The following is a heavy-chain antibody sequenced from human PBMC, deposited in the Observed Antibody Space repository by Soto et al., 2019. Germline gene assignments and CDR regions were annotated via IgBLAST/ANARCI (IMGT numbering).Heavy chain of an antibody. D-gene: IGHD6-6*01. CDR3: ARAPKVSGSSQTRPDF. Sequence: SETLSLTCSIYSGSFSGYYWSWIRQPPGKGLEWIGEISQSGNTNYSPSLKSRVSISIDTSKKQFSLNLASVSAADTAVYYCARAPKVSGSSQTRPDFWGQGTLVTV. V-gene: IGHV4-34*01. CDR2: ISQSGNT. CDR1: SGSFSGYY. J-gene: IGHJ4*02.